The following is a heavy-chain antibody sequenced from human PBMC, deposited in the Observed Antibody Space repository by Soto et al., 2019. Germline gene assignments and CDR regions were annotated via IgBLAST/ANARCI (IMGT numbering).Heavy chain of an antibody. CDR3: ATYNSSWTTHYFAK. D-gene: IGHD6-13*01. CDR2: INQSGST. CDR1: GASFSGYF. J-gene: IGHJ4*02. V-gene: IGHV4-34*01. Sequence: SETLSLTCAVHGASFSGYFWSWIRQPPGKGLEWIGEINQSGSTNYNPSLKSRLTVSLDTSKTQFSLKLTAVTAADTAVYYCATYNSSWTTHYFAKWGQGTLVT.